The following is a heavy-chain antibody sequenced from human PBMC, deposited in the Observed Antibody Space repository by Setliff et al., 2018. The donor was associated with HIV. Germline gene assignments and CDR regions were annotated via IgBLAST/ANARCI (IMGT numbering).Heavy chain of an antibody. CDR1: RYTFSTYA. D-gene: IGHD2-21*02. J-gene: IGHJ4*02. CDR2: INAANGDT. CDR3: ARVNGGNSPYYFDS. V-gene: IGHV1-3*01. Sequence: ASVKVSCKASRYTFSTYAFHWVRQAPGQRLEWMGWINAANGDTKYSQKFQGRVTITRDKSASTAYMELSSLGSEDTAVYYCARVNGGNSPYYFDSWGQGTLVTVSS.